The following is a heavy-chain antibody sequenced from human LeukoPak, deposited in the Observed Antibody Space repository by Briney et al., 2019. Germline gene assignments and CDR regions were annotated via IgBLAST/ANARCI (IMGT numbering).Heavy chain of an antibody. CDR2: ISSSSSYI. J-gene: IGHJ3*02. D-gene: IGHD3-22*01. CDR1: GFTFSSYS. CDR3: ASHPRYYYDSSVGAFDI. V-gene: IGHV3-21*01. Sequence: GGSLRLSCAASGFTFSSYSMNWVRQAPGKGLEWVPSISSSSSYIYYADSVKGRFTISRDNAKNSLYLQMNSLRAEDTAVYYCASHPRYYYDSSVGAFDIWGQGTMVTVSS.